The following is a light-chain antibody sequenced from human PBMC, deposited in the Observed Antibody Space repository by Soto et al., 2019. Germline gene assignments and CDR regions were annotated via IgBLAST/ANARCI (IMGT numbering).Light chain of an antibody. CDR2: DVT. V-gene: IGLV2-23*02. CDR1: RSDIGSYNS. CDR3: FSYAGDSTWV. Sequence: QSALTQPASVSGSPGQSITISCTGTRSDIGSYNSIAWYQQYSGKAPTVIIFDVTKRPSGISDRFSGYKSGSTASLTISGLQAEDEADYFCFSYAGDSTWVFGGGTKLTVL. J-gene: IGLJ3*02.